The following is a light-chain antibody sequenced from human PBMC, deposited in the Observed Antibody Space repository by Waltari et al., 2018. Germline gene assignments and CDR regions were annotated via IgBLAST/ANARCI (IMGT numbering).Light chain of an antibody. CDR2: DVS. CDR1: SSDVGGSNY. J-gene: IGLJ2*01. V-gene: IGLV2-23*02. CDR3: CSYAGSSV. Sequence: QSALTQPASVSGSPGQSITIPCTGTSSDVGGSNYVSWYQQHPGKAPKLMIYDVSKRPSGVSNRFSGSKSGNTASLTISGLQAEDEADYYCCSYAGSSVFGGGTKLTVL.